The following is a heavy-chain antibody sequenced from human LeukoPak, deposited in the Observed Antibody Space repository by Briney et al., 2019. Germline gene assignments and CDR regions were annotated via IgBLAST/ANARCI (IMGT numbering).Heavy chain of an antibody. CDR2: IYPGDSDT. D-gene: IGHD3-22*01. V-gene: IGHV5-51*01. Sequence: GESLKITCKGSGYSFTSYWIGWVRQMPGKGLEWMGIIYPGDSDTRYSPSFQGRVTISADKSISTAYLQWSSLKASDTAMYYCARYYYDSSGYSRPDDYWGQGTLVTVSS. CDR1: GYSFTSYW. CDR3: ARYYYDSSGYSRPDDY. J-gene: IGHJ4*02.